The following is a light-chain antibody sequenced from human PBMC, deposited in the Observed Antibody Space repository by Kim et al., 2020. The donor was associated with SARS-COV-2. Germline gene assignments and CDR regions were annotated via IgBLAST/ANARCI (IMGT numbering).Light chain of an antibody. CDR2: SDK. CDR1: NIEDRC. J-gene: IGLJ2*01. CDR3: KVWDSSNGHVV. V-gene: IGLV3-21*04. Sequence: PGKAAKFSCSESNIEDRCVLWYRQKSGQAPVLIMYSDKPRPSGVPERFSGFNFGNTATLIIDRVDAGDEADYSCKVWDSSNGHVVFGGGTTLTVL.